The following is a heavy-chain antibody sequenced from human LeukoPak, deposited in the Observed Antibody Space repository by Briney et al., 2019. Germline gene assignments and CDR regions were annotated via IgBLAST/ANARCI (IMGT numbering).Heavy chain of an antibody. CDR2: INPNSGGT. CDR1: GYTFTGYY. CDR3: ARGGGLRYFDWSSPYYFDY. J-gene: IGHJ4*02. V-gene: IGHV1-2*04. D-gene: IGHD3-9*01. Sequence: ASVKVSCKASGYTFTGYYMHWVRQAPGQGLEWMGWINPNSGGTNYAQKFQGWVTMTRDTSISTAYMELSRLRSDDTAVYYCARGGGLRYFDWSSPYYFDYWGQGTLVTVSS.